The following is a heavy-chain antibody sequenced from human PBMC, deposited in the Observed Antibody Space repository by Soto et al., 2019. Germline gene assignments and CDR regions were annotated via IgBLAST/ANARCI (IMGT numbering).Heavy chain of an antibody. CDR3: ARLNYYDSSGYHGY. D-gene: IGHD3-22*01. Sequence: GGSLRLSCVTSGFIFTTNSMNWVRQAPGKGLEWVSSISSSSSYIYYADSVKGQFTISRDNAKNSLYLQMNSLRAEDTAVYYCARLNYYDSSGYHGYWGQGTLVTSPQ. J-gene: IGHJ4*02. CDR1: GFIFTTNS. CDR2: ISSSSSYI. V-gene: IGHV3-21*01.